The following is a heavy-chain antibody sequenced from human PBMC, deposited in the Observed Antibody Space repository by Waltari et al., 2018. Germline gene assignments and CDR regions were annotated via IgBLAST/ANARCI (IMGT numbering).Heavy chain of an antibody. J-gene: IGHJ6*03. CDR3: ARVFGVVTNYYYYYMDV. Sequence: QVQLQESGPGLVKPSETLSLTCTVSGGSISSYYWSWIRQPPGKGLEWIGYIYYSGSTNYNPSLKSRVTISVDTSKNQFSLKLSSVTAADTAVYYYARVFGVVTNYYYYYMDVWGKGTTVTVSS. V-gene: IGHV4-59*01. CDR1: GGSISSYY. D-gene: IGHD3-3*01. CDR2: IYYSGST.